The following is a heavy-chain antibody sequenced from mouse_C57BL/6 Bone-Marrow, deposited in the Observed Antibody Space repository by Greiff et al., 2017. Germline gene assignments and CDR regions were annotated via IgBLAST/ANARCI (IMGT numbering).Heavy chain of an antibody. CDR1: GYTFTSYG. V-gene: IGHV1-81*01. Sequence: QVQLQQSGAELARPGASVKLSCKASGYTFTSYGISWVKQRTGQGLEWIGEVYPRSGNTYYNEKFKGKATLTADKSSSTAYMELRSLTSEDSAVYFRAKRYGSSSLYAMDYWGQGTSVTVSS. CDR3: AKRYGSSSLYAMDY. J-gene: IGHJ4*01. CDR2: VYPRSGNT. D-gene: IGHD1-1*01.